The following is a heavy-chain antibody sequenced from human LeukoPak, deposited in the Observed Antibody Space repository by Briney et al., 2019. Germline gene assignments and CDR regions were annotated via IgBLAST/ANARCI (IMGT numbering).Heavy chain of an antibody. J-gene: IGHJ6*02. D-gene: IGHD2-15*01. CDR2: IYYSGST. Sequence: TLSLTCTVSGGSISSGDYYWSWIRQPPGNGLEWIGYIYYSGSTYYNPSLKSRVTISVDTSKNQFSLKPSSVTAADTAVYYCARGVAHYYYYGMDVWGQGTTVTVSS. V-gene: IGHV4-30-4*01. CDR3: ARGVAHYYYYGMDV. CDR1: GGSISSGDYY.